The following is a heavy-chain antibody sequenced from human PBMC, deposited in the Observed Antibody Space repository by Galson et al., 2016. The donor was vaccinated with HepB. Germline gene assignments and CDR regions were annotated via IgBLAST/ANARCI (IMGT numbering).Heavy chain of an antibody. CDR1: GFTFSSYA. V-gene: IGHV3-30-3*01. CDR3: ARDGPYYYDSSGTKSGAFDI. J-gene: IGHJ3*02. D-gene: IGHD3-22*01. CDR2: ISYDGSNK. Sequence: SLRLSCAASGFTFSSYAMHWVRQAPGKGLEWVAVISYDGSNKYYADSVKGRFTISRDNSKNTLYLQMNSLRAEDTAVYYCARDGPYYYDSSGTKSGAFDIWGQGTMVTVSS.